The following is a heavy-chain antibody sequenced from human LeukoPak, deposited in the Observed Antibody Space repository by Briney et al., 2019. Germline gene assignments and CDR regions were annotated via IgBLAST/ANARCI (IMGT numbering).Heavy chain of an antibody. J-gene: IGHJ4*02. CDR3: ARGQHFRLHDSSGYYPY. CDR1: GFTFSSYS. Sequence: GGSLRLSCAASGFTFSSYSMNWVRQAPGKGLEWVSYISSSGSTIYYTDSVKGRFTISRDNAKNSLYLQMNSLRAEDTAVFYCARGQHFRLHDSSGYYPYWGQGTLVTVSS. D-gene: IGHD3-22*01. V-gene: IGHV3-48*01. CDR2: ISSSGSTI.